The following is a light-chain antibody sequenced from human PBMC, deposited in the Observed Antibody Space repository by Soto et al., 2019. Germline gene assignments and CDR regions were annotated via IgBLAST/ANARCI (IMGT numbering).Light chain of an antibody. CDR2: GVS. J-gene: IGLJ3*02. CDR1: SSDVGGFNF. Sequence: QSALTQPRSVSGSPGQSVTISCTGTSSDVGGFNFVSWYQQYPGKAPKLMIFGVSERPSGVPDRFSGSKSGNTASLVISGVQTDDEADYYCCSYSGSHTSRVFGGGTKLTVL. V-gene: IGLV2-11*01. CDR3: CSYSGSHTSRV.